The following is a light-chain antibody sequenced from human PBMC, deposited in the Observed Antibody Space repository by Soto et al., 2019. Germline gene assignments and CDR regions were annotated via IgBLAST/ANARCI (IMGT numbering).Light chain of an antibody. V-gene: IGKV1-6*01. CDR1: QGISNE. J-gene: IGKJ1*01. CDR2: GAS. CDR3: QQYHIYSGT. Sequence: IQMTQSPSSLSASVGDRVTITCRASQGISNELGWYQQRPGKAPKVLIYGASNLQSGVPSRFSGSASGTDFTLTISSLQPDDFATYYCQQYHIYSGTFGQGTKVDI.